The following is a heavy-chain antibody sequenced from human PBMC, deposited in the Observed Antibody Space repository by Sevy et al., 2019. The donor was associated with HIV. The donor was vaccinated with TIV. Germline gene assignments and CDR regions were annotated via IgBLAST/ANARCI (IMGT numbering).Heavy chain of an antibody. D-gene: IGHD3-22*01. V-gene: IGHV3-23*01. CDR3: AKDFYDSSGYYPMEAFDI. CDR2: LSGSGGST. CDR1: GFTFTTYA. J-gene: IGHJ3*02. Sequence: GGSLRLSCAASGFTFTTYAMGWVRQAPGKGLKWVSTLSGSGGSTYYADSVKGRFTISRDNSKNTLFLQMDSLRAEDTALYYCAKDFYDSSGYYPMEAFDIWGQGTMVTVSS.